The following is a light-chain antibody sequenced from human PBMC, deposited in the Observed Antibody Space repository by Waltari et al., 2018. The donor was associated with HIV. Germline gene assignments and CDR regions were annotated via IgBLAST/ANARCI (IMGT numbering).Light chain of an antibody. CDR2: DVI. Sequence: QSALTQPASVSGSPGQSITISCTGTSSDIGGYNYVSWYQQHPGKPPKVLIYDVINRPSGISDRFSGSKSGSTASLTISGLQAEDEADYYCASYTARSIPWVFVGGTKLTVV. CDR3: ASYTARSIPWV. V-gene: IGLV2-14*03. CDR1: SSDIGGYNY. J-gene: IGLJ3*02.